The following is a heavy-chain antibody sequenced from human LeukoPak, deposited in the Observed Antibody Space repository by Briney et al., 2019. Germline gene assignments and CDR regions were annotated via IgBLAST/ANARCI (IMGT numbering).Heavy chain of an antibody. J-gene: IGHJ4*02. CDR1: EFTFSNYW. CDR2: INSDGSGT. CDR3: AREVGSGNSDRYFDY. V-gene: IGHV3-74*01. Sequence: PGGSLRLSCAASEFTFSNYWIHWVRQAPGKGLVWVSRINSDGSGTNYADSVKGRFTIFRDNSNNTLYLQMKSLRAEDTAVYYCAREVGSGNSDRYFDYWGQGTLVTVSS. D-gene: IGHD3-10*01.